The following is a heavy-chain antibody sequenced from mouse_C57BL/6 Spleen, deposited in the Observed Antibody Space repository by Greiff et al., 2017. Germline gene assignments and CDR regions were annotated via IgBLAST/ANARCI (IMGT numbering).Heavy chain of an antibody. D-gene: IGHD1-1*01. CDR1: GYSFTDYN. J-gene: IGHJ4*01. CDR3: ARYGESTVVATKAMDY. CDR2: IYPNYGTT. V-gene: IGHV1-39*01. Sequence: VQLKESGPELVKPGASVKISCKASGYSFTDYNMNWVKQSNGKSLEWIGVIYPNYGTTGYNQKFKGKATLTVDQSSSTAYMQLNSLTSEDSAVYYCARYGESTVVATKAMDYWGQGTSVTVSS.